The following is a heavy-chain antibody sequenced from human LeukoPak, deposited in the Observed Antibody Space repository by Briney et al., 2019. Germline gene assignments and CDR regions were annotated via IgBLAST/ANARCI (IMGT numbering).Heavy chain of an antibody. CDR2: MNPNSGNT. J-gene: IGHJ6*03. Sequence: GASVKVSCKASGYTFTSYDINWVRQATGQGLEWMGRMNPNSGNTGYAQKFQGRVTITRNTSISTAYMELSSLRSEDTAVYYCARSSAERSNYYYYMDVWGKGTTVTVSS. CDR1: GYTFTSYD. D-gene: IGHD6-13*01. V-gene: IGHV1-8*03. CDR3: ARSSAERSNYYYYMDV.